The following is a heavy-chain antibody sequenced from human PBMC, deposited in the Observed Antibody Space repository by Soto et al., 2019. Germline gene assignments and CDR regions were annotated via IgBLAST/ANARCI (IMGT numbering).Heavy chain of an antibody. CDR1: GYIFTTYW. V-gene: IGHV5-51*01. CDR3: ARPLSGSYRLDYYGMDV. CDR2: SYPVDSDA. J-gene: IGHJ6*02. D-gene: IGHD3-16*02. Sequence: GESLKISCKGSGYIFTTYWIAWVRQMPGKGQEWMGISYPVDSDARYSPSFQGQVTISADRSISTAYLQWSSLKASDTAMYYCARPLSGSYRLDYYGMDVWGQGTTVTVSS.